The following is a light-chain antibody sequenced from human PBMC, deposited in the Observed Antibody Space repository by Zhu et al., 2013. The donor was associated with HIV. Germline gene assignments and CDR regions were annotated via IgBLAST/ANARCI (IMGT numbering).Light chain of an antibody. J-gene: IGLJ1*01. CDR3: SSYTTRDTFV. V-gene: IGLV1-40*01. CDR2: GNS. Sequence: QSVLTQPPSVSGAPGQRVTISCTGSSSNIGAGYDVHWYQQLPGTAPKLLIFGNSNRPSGVPDRFFGSKSGTSASLAISGLRSEDEADYYCSSYTTRDTFVFGTGTKVTVL. CDR1: SSNIGAGYD.